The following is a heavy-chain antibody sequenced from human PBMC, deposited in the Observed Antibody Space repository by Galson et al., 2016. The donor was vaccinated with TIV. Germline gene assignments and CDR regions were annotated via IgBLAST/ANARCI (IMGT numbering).Heavy chain of an antibody. CDR3: AKVISSGSYSHGDAFDI. D-gene: IGHD3-10*01. CDR1: GFSVSNFG. CDR2: ISGSGTHT. J-gene: IGHJ3*02. Sequence: SLRLSCAVSGFSVSNFGMNWVRQAPGKGLEWVSGISGSGTHTYFADSVKGRFTISRDNSKYIVFLQMNSLRADDTAKYYCAKVISSGSYSHGDAFDIWGQGTMVTVSS. V-gene: IGHV3-23*01.